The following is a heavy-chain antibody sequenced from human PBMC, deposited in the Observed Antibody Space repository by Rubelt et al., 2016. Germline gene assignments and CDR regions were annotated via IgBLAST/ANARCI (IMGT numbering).Heavy chain of an antibody. CDR1: GFTFTSYS. Sequence: VQLVESGGGLVKPGGSLRLSCAASGFTFTSYSMNWVRQAPGKGLEWVSSISSGGSHMYYADSVKGRFTISRDNAKNSLYLQMLSLRSDDTAVYYCARSYSGYNPYWGQGTLVTVSS. CDR3: ARSYSGYNPY. J-gene: IGHJ4*02. CDR2: ISSGGSHM. D-gene: IGHD5-12*01. V-gene: IGHV3-21*04.